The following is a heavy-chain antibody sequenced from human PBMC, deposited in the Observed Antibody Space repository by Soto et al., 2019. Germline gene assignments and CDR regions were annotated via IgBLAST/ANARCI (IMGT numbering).Heavy chain of an antibody. CDR3: ARGPTGSGIRIWFDP. V-gene: IGHV4-59*01. Sequence: SETLSLTCTVSGGSISSYYWSWIRQPPGKGLEWIGYIYYSGSTNYNPSLKSRVTISVDTSKNQFSLKLSSVTAADTAVYYCARGPTGSGIRIWFDPWGQGTLVTVSS. D-gene: IGHD3-10*01. J-gene: IGHJ5*02. CDR1: GGSISSYY. CDR2: IYYSGST.